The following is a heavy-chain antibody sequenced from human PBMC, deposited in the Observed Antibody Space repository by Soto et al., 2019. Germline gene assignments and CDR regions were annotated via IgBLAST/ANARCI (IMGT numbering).Heavy chain of an antibody. D-gene: IGHD6-19*01. CDR1: GGSISSGGYS. J-gene: IGHJ4*02. V-gene: IGHV4-30-2*01. Sequence: QLQLQESGSGLVKPSQTLSLTCAVSGGSISSGGYSWSWIRQPPGKGLEWIGYIYYSGSTNYNPSLKSRVTISVDTSKNQFSLKLSSVTAADTAVYYCARGHGYSSGWIDYWGQGTLVTVSS. CDR3: ARGHGYSSGWIDY. CDR2: IYYSGST.